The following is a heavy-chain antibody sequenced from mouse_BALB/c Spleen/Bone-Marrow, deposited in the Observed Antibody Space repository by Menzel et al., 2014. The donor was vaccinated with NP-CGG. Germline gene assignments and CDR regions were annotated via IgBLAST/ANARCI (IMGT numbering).Heavy chain of an antibody. CDR1: GFTFSSYA. J-gene: IGHJ2*01. D-gene: IGHD2-4*01. CDR2: ISSGGSYT. V-gene: IGHV5-9-3*01. CDR3: ARHGITRLLDY. Sequence: EVQRVESGGGLVKPGGSLKLSCAASGFTFSSYAMSWVRQTPEKRREGVATISSGGSYTYYPDSVKGRFTISRDNAKNTLYLQMSSLRSEDTAMYYCARHGITRLLDYWGQGTTLTVSS.